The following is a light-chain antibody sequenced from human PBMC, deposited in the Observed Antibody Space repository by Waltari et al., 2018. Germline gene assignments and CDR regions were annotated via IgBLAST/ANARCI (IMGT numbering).Light chain of an antibody. Sequence: SYVLTQPPSVSVAPGQTASVTCTGSNIGSKSVHWYQQGPGQAPVLVVSDDSDRPSGSLDRFSGAKSGHTATLSIGGVEAGDEADFYCQVRGGADDFWVFGGGTRLTVL. J-gene: IGLJ3*02. V-gene: IGLV3-21*02. CDR1: NIGSKS. CDR2: DDS. CDR3: QVRGGADDFWV.